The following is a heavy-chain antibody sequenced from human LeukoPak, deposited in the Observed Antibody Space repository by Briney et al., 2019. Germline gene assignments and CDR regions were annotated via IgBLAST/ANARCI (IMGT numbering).Heavy chain of an antibody. Sequence: SQTLSLTCAISGDSVSRNITAWNWLRQAPSRGLEWLGRTYYRSKWYHDYAVSVKSLITINPDTSKNQFSLQLNSVTPEDTAVYYCARGYYMDVWGKGTTVTVSS. CDR1: GDSVSRNITA. J-gene: IGHJ6*03. CDR3: ARGYYMDV. D-gene: IGHD3-10*01. V-gene: IGHV6-1*01. CDR2: TYYRSKWYH.